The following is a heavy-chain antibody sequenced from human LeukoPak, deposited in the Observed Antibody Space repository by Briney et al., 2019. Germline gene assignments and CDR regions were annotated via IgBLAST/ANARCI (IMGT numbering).Heavy chain of an antibody. Sequence: GGSLRLSCAASGFTFSNYWMHWVRQAPGKGLEWVAFIQYDGSNKYYADSMKGRFTISRDNSKNTLYLQMNSLRAEDTAVYYCAKDRCSNGIGCYYYYMDVWGKGTTVTISS. J-gene: IGHJ6*03. CDR3: AKDRCSNGIGCYYYYMDV. CDR2: IQYDGSNK. CDR1: GFTFSNYW. V-gene: IGHV3-30*02. D-gene: IGHD2-8*01.